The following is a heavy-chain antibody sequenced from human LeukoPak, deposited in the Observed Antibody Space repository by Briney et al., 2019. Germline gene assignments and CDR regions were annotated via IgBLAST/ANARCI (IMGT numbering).Heavy chain of an antibody. CDR3: ARAGWAANANWFDP. D-gene: IGHD3-16*01. CDR2: IYTSGST. V-gene: IGHV4-61*02. Sequence: SETLSLTCTVSGGSISSGSYYWSWIRQPAGKGLEWIRRIYTSGSTNYNPSLKSRVTISVDTSKNQFSLKLSSVTAADTAVYYCARAGWAANANWFDPWGQGTLVTVSS. J-gene: IGHJ5*02. CDR1: GGSISSGSYY.